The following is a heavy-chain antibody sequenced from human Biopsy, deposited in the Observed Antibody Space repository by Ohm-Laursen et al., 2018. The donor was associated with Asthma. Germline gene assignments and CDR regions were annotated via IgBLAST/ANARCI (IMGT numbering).Heavy chain of an antibody. CDR3: AKSADYYDSTDYLDF. J-gene: IGHJ4*01. CDR2: ISWNSGNI. D-gene: IGHD3-22*01. Sequence: SLRLSCAASGFSFDDCAMRWVRQAPGKGLEWVSSISWNSGNIDYADSVKGRFTISRDNAKNSLYLQMQSLRPEDAAFYYCAKSADYYDSTDYLDFWGRGTLVTVSS. CDR1: GFSFDDCA. V-gene: IGHV3-9*01.